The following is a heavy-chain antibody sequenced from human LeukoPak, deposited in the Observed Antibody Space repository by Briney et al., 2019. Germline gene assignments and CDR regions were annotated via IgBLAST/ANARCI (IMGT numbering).Heavy chain of an antibody. CDR1: GYTLTELS. V-gene: IGHV1-24*01. CDR2: FDPEDGET. J-gene: IGHJ4*02. CDR3: ATVPTGGYYGSGSLDY. Sequence: ASVKVSCKVSGYTLTELSMHWVRQAPGKGLAWMGGFDPEDGETIYAQKFQGRVTMTEDTSTDTAYMELSSLRSEDTAVYYCATVPTGGYYGSGSLDYWGQGTLVTVSS. D-gene: IGHD3-10*01.